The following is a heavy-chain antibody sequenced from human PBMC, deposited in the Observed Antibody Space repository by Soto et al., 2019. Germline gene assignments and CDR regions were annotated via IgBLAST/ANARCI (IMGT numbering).Heavy chain of an antibody. Sequence: SETLSLTCAVSGYSISSGYYWGWIRQPPGKGLEWIGSIYHSGSTYYNPSLKSRVTISVDTSKNQFSLKLSSVTAADTAVYYCARVGVGYYDRSGYYSAFPPREAWFDPWGQGTLVTV. J-gene: IGHJ5*02. CDR1: GYSISSGYY. CDR3: ARVGVGYYDRSGYYSAFPPREAWFDP. CDR2: IYHSGST. D-gene: IGHD3-22*01. V-gene: IGHV4-38-2*01.